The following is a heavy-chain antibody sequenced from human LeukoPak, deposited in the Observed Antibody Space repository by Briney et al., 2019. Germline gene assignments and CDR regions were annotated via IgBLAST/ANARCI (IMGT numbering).Heavy chain of an antibody. D-gene: IGHD3-22*01. J-gene: IGHJ4*02. CDR3: ARGYESTAVD. Sequence: SETLSLTCTVSGDSISNYYWSWIRQPPGKGLEWIGYIYYSGNTDYNPSLKSRVTISVDTSKNQFSLRLSSVTAADTAVYYCARGYESTAVDWGQGTLVTVSS. V-gene: IGHV4-59*08. CDR1: GDSISNYY. CDR2: IYYSGNT.